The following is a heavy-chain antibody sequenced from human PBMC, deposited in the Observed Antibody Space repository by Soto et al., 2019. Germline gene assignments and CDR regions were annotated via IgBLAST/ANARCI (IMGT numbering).Heavy chain of an antibody. J-gene: IGHJ4*02. CDR2: IIPIFGTA. CDR1: GCTFSSYA. D-gene: IGHD3-9*01. V-gene: IGHV1-69*06. CDR3: ARTYYDILTGEFDY. Sequence: ASVKVSCKASGCTFSSYAISWVRQAPGQGLEWMGGIIPIFGTANYAQKFQGRVTITADKSTSTAYMELSSLRSEDTAVYYCARTYYDILTGEFDYWGQGTLVTVSS.